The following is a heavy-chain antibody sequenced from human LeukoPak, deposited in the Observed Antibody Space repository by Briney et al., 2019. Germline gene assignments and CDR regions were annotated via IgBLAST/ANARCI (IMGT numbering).Heavy chain of an antibody. Sequence: ASVTASCKASGYMFSTYGISWVRQAPGQGLEWMGWISTSSDSRTYAQKFQGRASLTTDTSTGTAYMEVKSLRSDDTAIYYCARCSGSYFPLDYWGQGTLVTVSS. V-gene: IGHV1-18*01. CDR2: ISTSSDSR. CDR1: GYMFSTYG. D-gene: IGHD1-26*01. J-gene: IGHJ4*02. CDR3: ARCSGSYFPLDY.